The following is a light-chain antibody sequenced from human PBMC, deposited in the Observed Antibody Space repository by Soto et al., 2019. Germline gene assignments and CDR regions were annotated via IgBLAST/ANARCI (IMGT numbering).Light chain of an antibody. J-gene: IGKJ1*01. CDR3: QQHNNWPPWT. Sequence: DIVMTQSPATLSVSPGERATLSCRARQSVANNVAWYQQKPGQPPRLLIYGASTRAAGVPARFSGSGDGRRCSLTISSLQSEDFAIYHGQQHNNWPPWTFGQGTKGEV. CDR1: QSVANN. CDR2: GAS. V-gene: IGKV3-15*01.